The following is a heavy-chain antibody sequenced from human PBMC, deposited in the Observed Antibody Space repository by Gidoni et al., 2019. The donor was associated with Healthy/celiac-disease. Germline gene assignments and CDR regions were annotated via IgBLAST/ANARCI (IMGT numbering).Heavy chain of an antibody. CDR1: GGSFSGYY. D-gene: IGHD3-22*01. CDR2: INHSGST. CDR3: ARGRSYDSSGPTGY. V-gene: IGHV4-34*01. Sequence: QVQLQQWGAGLLKPSETLSLTCAVYGGSFSGYYWSWIRQPPGKGLEWIGEINHSGSTNYNPSLKSRVTISVDTSKNQFSLKLSSVTAADTAVYYCARGRSYDSSGPTGYWGQGTLVTVSS. J-gene: IGHJ4*02.